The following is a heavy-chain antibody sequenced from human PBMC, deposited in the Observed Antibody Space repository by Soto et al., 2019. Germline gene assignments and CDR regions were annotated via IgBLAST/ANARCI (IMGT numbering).Heavy chain of an antibody. Sequence: ASVKVSCKVSGYTLTELSMHWVRQAPGKGLEWMGGFDPEDGETIYAQKFQGRVTMTEDTSTDTAYMELSSLRSEDTAVYYCATPRPSTVTTTKLSDYYYGMDVWGQGTTVTVSS. V-gene: IGHV1-24*01. CDR1: GYTLTELS. D-gene: IGHD4-4*01. CDR3: ATPRPSTVTTTKLSDYYYGMDV. CDR2: FDPEDGET. J-gene: IGHJ6*02.